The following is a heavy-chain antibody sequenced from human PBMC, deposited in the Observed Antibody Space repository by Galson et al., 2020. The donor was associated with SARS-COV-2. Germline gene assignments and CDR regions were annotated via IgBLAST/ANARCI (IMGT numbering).Heavy chain of an antibody. J-gene: IGHJ4*02. CDR2: IPNDGSKK. D-gene: IGHD2-21*02. Sequence: GESLKISCAASGFTFSAYGMPWVRQAPGKGLEWVALIPNDGSKKFYVDSVKGRFTISRDNSKNTVYLEMNSLRVEDTAVYYCANGLCGGNCYLLDYWGRGTLVTVSS. CDR1: GFTFSAYG. V-gene: IGHV3-30*18. CDR3: ANGLCGGNCYLLDY.